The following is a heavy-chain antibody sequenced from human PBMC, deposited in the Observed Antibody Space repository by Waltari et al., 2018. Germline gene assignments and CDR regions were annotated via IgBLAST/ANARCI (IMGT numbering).Heavy chain of an antibody. D-gene: IGHD3-22*01. CDR2: IYPGDSDT. V-gene: IGHV5-51*01. Sequence: EVQLVQSGAEVKKPGESLKISCKGSGYSFTSYWIGWVRQMPGKGLGWMGIIYPGDSDTRYSPSFQGQVTISADKSISTAYLQWSSLKASDTAMYYCARQVYDSSGYYSPLFYGMDVWGQGTTVTVSS. CDR3: ARQVYDSSGYYSPLFYGMDV. J-gene: IGHJ6*02. CDR1: GYSFTSYW.